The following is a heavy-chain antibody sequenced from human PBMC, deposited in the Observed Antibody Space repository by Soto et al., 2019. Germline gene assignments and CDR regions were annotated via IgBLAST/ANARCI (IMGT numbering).Heavy chain of an antibody. CDR2: MNPNNVNT. CDR3: ARGYADPSKYYYYMDV. CDR1: GYTFTSYD. J-gene: IGHJ6*03. Sequence: QVQLVQSGAEVKKPGASVKVSCKASGYTFTSYDINWVRQATGHGLEWMGRMNPNNVNTGYAQKFQGRVTMTKNTSISTAYMELSNLRSEDTAVYYCARGYADPSKYYYYMDVWGKGTTVTVSS. V-gene: IGHV1-8*01. D-gene: IGHD2-8*01.